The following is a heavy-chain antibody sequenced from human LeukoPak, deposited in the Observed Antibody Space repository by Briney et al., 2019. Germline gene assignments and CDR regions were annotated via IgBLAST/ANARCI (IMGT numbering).Heavy chain of an antibody. CDR1: GDSVSSNSSA. V-gene: IGHV6-1*01. J-gene: IGHJ6*02. D-gene: IGHD6-13*01. CDR3: AQMKQLWHQGYYYYYGMDV. CDR2: TYYRSKWYN. Sequence: SQTLSLTCAISGDSVSSNSSAWNWIRQSPSRGLEWLGRTYYRSKWYNDYAVSVKSRITINPDTSKNQFSLQLNSVTPEDTAVYYCAQMKQLWHQGYYYYYGMDVWGQGTTVTVSS.